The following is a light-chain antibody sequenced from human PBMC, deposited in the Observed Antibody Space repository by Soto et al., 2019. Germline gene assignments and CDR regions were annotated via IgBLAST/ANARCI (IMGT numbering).Light chain of an antibody. CDR2: DAS. CDR3: QQFNNYQVN. J-gene: IGKJ4*01. CDR1: QGISSA. Sequence: AIQLTQSPSSLSASVGDRVTITCRASQGISSALAWYQQKPGKAPKLLIYDASSLESGVPSRFSGSGSGTDFTLTISSLQPEDFGTYYSQQFNNYQVNFGRGTKVDI. V-gene: IGKV1D-13*01.